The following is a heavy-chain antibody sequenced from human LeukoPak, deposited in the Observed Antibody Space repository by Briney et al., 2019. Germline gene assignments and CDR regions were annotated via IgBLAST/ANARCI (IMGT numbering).Heavy chain of an antibody. Sequence: GGSLRLSCAASGFTFSSYAMHWVRQAPGKGLEWVAVISYDGSNKYYADSVKGRFTISRDNSRNTLYLQMNSLRAEDTAVYCCACEYSSSWFDYWGQGTLVTVSS. CDR3: ACEYSSSWFDY. V-gene: IGHV3-30-3*01. CDR1: GFTFSSYA. J-gene: IGHJ4*02. D-gene: IGHD6-13*01. CDR2: ISYDGSNK.